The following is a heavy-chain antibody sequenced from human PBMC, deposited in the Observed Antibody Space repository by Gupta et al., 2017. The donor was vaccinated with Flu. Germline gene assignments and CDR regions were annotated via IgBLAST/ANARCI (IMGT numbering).Heavy chain of an antibody. CDR2: VYYSGAT. Sequence: SGDSIISYCWSWIRQPPGKGLEWIGYVYYSGATNYNPSLKSRVTISLDTSMKKFSLKLSSVTAADTAVYYCATEGSHEWSQSGFHSWGPGTLVTVSS. D-gene: IGHD3-3*01. CDR1: GDSIISYC. V-gene: IGHV4-59*01. J-gene: IGHJ5*01. CDR3: ATEGSHEWSQSGFHS.